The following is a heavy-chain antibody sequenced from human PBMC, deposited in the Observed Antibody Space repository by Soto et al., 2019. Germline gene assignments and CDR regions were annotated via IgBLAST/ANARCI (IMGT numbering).Heavy chain of an antibody. D-gene: IGHD3-10*01. CDR2: ISAGSSNI. J-gene: IGHJ4*02. CDR1: GFTFRTYY. CDR3: ARKYPRSSRHFDH. V-gene: IGHV3-21*01. Sequence: GGSLRLSCAASGFTFRTYYIIWVRQAPGKGLEWVSSISAGSSNIYYAPSVKGRFTISRDNAKNSLYLQINSLRAEDTAVYYCARKYPRSSRHFDHFGQGTLVTFCS.